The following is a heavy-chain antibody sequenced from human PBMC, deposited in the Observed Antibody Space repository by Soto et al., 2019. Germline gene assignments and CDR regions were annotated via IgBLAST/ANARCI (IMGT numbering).Heavy chain of an antibody. D-gene: IGHD3-3*01. J-gene: IGHJ6*02. CDR3: ARDDQYYFFWSGSSSGYGIDV. V-gene: IGHV1-69*13. CDR1: GGTFSSYA. Sequence: SVKVSCKASGGTFSSYAISWVRQAPGQGLEWMGGIIPIFGTANYAQKFQGRVTITADESTSTAYMELSSLRSEDTAVYYCARDDQYYFFWSGSSSGYGIDVRAQRTTVTGSS. CDR2: IIPIFGTA.